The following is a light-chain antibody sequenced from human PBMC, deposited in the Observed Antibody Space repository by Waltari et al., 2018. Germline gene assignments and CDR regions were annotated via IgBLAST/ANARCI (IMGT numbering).Light chain of an antibody. CDR2: EGT. CDR3: CSYAGRSTWV. V-gene: IGLV2-23*01. Sequence: QSALTQPASVSGSPGQSLTISCTGTSSAVGCYKFVPWYQQHPGKAPKLMIYEGTKRPSGVSNRFSGSKSGNTASLTISGLQAEDEADYYCCSYAGRSTWVFGGGTKLTVL. J-gene: IGLJ3*02. CDR1: SSAVGCYKF.